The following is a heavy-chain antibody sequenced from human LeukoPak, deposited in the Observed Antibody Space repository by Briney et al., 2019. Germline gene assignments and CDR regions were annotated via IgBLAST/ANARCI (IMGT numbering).Heavy chain of an antibody. CDR2: ISYSGST. CDR3: ARVSSGYDLVQYYFDY. J-gene: IGHJ4*02. Sequence: SQTLSLTCTVSGGSISSGSYYWSWIRQPAGKGLEWIGYISYSGSTNYNSSLKSRVTMSVDTSKNQFSLKLRSVTAADTAVYYCARVSSGYDLVQYYFDYWGQGTLVTVSS. D-gene: IGHD5-12*01. V-gene: IGHV4-61*10. CDR1: GGSISSGSYY.